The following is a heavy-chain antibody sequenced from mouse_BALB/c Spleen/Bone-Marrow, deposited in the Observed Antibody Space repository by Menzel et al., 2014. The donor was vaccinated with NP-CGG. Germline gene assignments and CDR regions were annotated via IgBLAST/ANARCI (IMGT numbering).Heavy chain of an antibody. CDR3: TRDYGDYAWFAY. Sequence: EVMLVESGGGLVKPGGSLKLSCAASGFTFSSYTMSWVRQTPEKRLEWVATISNGGLYTYYPDSVKGRFTISRDNAKNTLYLQMSSLKSEDTAMYYCTRDYGDYAWFAYWGQGTLVTVSA. CDR2: ISNGGLYT. V-gene: IGHV5-6-4*01. CDR1: GFTFSSYT. D-gene: IGHD2-13*01. J-gene: IGHJ3*01.